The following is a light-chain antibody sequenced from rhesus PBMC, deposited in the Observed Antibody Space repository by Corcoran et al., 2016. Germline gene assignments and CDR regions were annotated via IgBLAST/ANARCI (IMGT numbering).Light chain of an antibody. Sequence: DIQMTQSPSSLSASVGDRVTITCRASQGLTDDLAWYQQKPGETPNLLLYEASTLERGIPSRFSGNGSGTEFTLTIRSLQSADFATYYCQQSYNPPFTFGPGTKLDIK. CDR2: EAS. V-gene: IGKV1S17*01. CDR3: QQSYNPPFT. J-gene: IGKJ3*01. CDR1: QGLTDD.